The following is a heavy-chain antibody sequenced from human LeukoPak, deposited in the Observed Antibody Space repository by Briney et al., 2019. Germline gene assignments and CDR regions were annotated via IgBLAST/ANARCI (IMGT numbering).Heavy chain of an antibody. J-gene: IGHJ3*02. V-gene: IGHV1-18*01. CDR2: TDHSDNT. Sequence: ASVKVSCKASGYTFITYSFSWVRQAPGQGLEWMGWTDHSDNTNSARKLQGRITMTTDTSTSTAYMELRSLRSDDTAVYYCARLGRGGALDIWGQGTLVTVSS. CDR1: GYTFITYS. D-gene: IGHD7-27*01. CDR3: ARLGRGGALDI.